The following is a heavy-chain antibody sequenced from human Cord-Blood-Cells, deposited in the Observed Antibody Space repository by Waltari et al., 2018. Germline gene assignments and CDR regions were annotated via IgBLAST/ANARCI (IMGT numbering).Heavy chain of an antibody. Sequence: QVQLVQSGAEVKKPGASVKVSCKASGYTFTSYAMHWVRPAPGQRLEWMGWLNAGNGNTKYSRKCQGRVTVTRDTSASTAYMELSSLRSEDTAVYYCARTLYGDPYYCDYWGQGTLGTVSS. V-gene: IGHV1-3*01. CDR2: LNAGNGNT. CDR3: ARTLYGDPYYCDY. CDR1: GYTFTSYA. J-gene: IGHJ4*02. D-gene: IGHD4-17*01.